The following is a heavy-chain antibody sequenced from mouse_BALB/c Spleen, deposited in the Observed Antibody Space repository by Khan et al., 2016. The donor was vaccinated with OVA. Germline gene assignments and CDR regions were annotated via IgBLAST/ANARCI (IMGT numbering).Heavy chain of an antibody. D-gene: IGHD1-1*01. CDR2: IGPGSSNT. J-gene: IGHJ4*01. CDR1: GYTFTSYW. Sequence: DLVKPGTSVKLSCKASGYTFTSYWINWIKQRPGQGLEWIGRIGPGSSNTYYNEMFKGKAALTVDTSSSIAYIQLSSLSSEDSAVYFCARENYYGRGCYAMDYWGQGTSVTVSS. V-gene: IGHV1S41*01. CDR3: ARENYYGRGCYAMDY.